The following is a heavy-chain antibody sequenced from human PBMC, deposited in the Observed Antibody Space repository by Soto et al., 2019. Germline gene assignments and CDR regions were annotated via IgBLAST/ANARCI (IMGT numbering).Heavy chain of an antibody. Sequence: QVQLVQSGAEVKKPGSSVKVSCKASGGTFSSYAISWVRQAPGQGLEWMGGIIPIFGTANYAQKFQGRVTITADESTSTAYMELSSLRSEDTAVYYCASAMDTAMAPYYYYGMDVWGQGTTVTVSS. CDR2: IIPIFGTA. CDR3: ASAMDTAMAPYYYYGMDV. D-gene: IGHD5-18*01. V-gene: IGHV1-69*01. CDR1: GGTFSSYA. J-gene: IGHJ6*02.